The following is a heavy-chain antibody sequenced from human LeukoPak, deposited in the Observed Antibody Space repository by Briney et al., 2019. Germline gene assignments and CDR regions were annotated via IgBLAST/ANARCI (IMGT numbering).Heavy chain of an antibody. J-gene: IGHJ4*02. V-gene: IGHV3-30*18. CDR3: AKGVAYYYDSSGYLDY. D-gene: IGHD3-22*01. CDR1: GFTFSSYG. CDR2: ISYDGSNK. Sequence: GRSLRLSCAASGFTFSSYGMHWVRQAPGKGLEWVAVISYDGSNKYYADSVKGRFAISRDNSKNTLYLQMNSLRAEDKAVYYCAKGVAYYYDSSGYLDYWGQGTLVTVSS.